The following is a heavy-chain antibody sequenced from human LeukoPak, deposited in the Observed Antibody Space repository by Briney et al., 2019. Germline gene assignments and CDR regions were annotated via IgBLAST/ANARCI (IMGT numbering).Heavy chain of an antibody. Sequence: AGGSLRLSCAASGFVFSSYDMHWVRQAPGKGLEWVAIIWFDGSAKYYGDSVKGRFTISRDNSKNTLYLQMNSLRAEDTAVYYCAANGYSSGWYLDYWGQGTLVTVSS. CDR3: AANGYSSGWYLDY. V-gene: IGHV3-30*02. CDR1: GFVFSSYD. D-gene: IGHD6-19*01. CDR2: IWFDGSAK. J-gene: IGHJ4*02.